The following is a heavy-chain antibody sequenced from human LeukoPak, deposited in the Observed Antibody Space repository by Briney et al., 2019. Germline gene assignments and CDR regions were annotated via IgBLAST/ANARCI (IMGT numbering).Heavy chain of an antibody. V-gene: IGHV3-48*04. CDR1: GFTFSSYS. CDR3: ARDVWTGVAVSDY. D-gene: IGHD6-19*01. CDR2: ISSSSSTI. J-gene: IGHJ4*02. Sequence: PGGSLRLSCAASGFTFSSYSMNWVRQAPGKGLEWVSYISSSSSTIYYADSVKGRFTISRDNAKNSLYLQMNSLRAEDTAVYCCARDVWTGVAVSDYWGQGTLVTVSS.